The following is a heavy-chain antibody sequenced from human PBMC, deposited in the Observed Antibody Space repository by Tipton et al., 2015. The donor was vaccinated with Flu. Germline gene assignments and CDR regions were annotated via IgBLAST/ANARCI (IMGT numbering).Heavy chain of an antibody. J-gene: IGHJ5*02. V-gene: IGHV4-38-2*01. D-gene: IGHD4-11*01. Sequence: TLSLTCDVSGDSITNSAYYWGWIRQPPGKGLEWIGNIFHSGSTYYNPSLRSRLSISVDRSKNLFSLNLRSVTAADTAVYYCARRDFSNYVSDPKNWFDPWGQGTLVTVSS. CDR1: GDSITNSAYY. CDR2: IFHSGST. CDR3: ARRDFSNYVSDPKNWFDP.